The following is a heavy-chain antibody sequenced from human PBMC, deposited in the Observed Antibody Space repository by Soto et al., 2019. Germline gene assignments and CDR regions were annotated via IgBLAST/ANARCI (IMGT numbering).Heavy chain of an antibody. J-gene: IGHJ6*02. CDR3: AKVSLGALTFTDYYYYGLDV. V-gene: IGHV3-23*01. CDR1: GFTFSTYA. Sequence: GGSLRLSCAASGFTFSTYAMNWARQAPGKGLEWVSAISGGGSTYYADSVKGRVTISRDNSKNTLYLQMNSLRAEDTAVYYCAKVSLGALTFTDYYYYGLDVWGQGTTVTVSS. D-gene: IGHD1-26*01. CDR2: ISGGGST.